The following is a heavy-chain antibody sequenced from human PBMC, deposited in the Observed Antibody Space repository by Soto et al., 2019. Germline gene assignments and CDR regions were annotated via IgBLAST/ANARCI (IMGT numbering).Heavy chain of an antibody. CDR1: GFTFSSYG. Sequence: GGSLRLSCAASGFTFSSYGMHWVRQAPGKGLEWVAVISYDGSNKYYADSVKGRFTISRDNSKNTLYLQMNSLRAEDTAVYYCAKDAGYCTNGVCYYFLFDYWGQGTLVTVSS. V-gene: IGHV3-30*18. D-gene: IGHD2-8*01. CDR2: ISYDGSNK. CDR3: AKDAGYCTNGVCYYFLFDY. J-gene: IGHJ4*02.